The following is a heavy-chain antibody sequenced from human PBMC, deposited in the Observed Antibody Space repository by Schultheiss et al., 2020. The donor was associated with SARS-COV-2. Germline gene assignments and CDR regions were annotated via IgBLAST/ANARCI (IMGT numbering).Heavy chain of an antibody. V-gene: IGHV3-23*01. CDR3: ARGPSFNWFDP. Sequence: GGSLRLSCAASGFTFSDYYMSWIRQAPGKGLEWVSAISGSGGSTYYADSVKGRFTISRDNSKNTLYLQMNSLRAEDTAVYYCARGPSFNWFDPWGQGTLVTVSS. CDR2: ISGSGGST. CDR1: GFTFSDYY. J-gene: IGHJ5*02.